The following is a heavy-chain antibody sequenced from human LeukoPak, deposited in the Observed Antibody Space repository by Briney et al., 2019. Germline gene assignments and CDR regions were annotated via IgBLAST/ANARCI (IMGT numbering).Heavy chain of an antibody. V-gene: IGHV3-23*01. J-gene: IGHJ4*02. Sequence: GGSLRLSCQVSGVLFSSYAMSWVRQAPGKGLEWVSAISGSGGSTYYADSVKGRFTISRDNSKNTLYLQMNSLRAEDTAVYYCAKEDYGDFVSEDYWGQGTLVTVSS. CDR1: GVLFSSYA. CDR3: AKEDYGDFVSEDY. D-gene: IGHD4-17*01. CDR2: ISGSGGST.